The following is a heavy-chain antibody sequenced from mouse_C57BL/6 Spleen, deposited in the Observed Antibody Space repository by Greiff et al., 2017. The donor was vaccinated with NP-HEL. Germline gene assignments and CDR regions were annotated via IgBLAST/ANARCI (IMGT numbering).Heavy chain of an antibody. V-gene: IGHV1-82*01. D-gene: IGHD1-1*01. CDR1: GYAFSSSW. Sequence: QVQLQQSGPELVKPGASVKISCKASGYAFSSSWMNWVKQRPGKGLEWIGRIYPGDGATNYNGKFKGKATLTADKSSSTAYMQLSSLTSEDSAVYCCARGYYYGSRGGFFDYWGQGTTLTVSS. CDR3: ARGYYYGSRGGFFDY. J-gene: IGHJ2*01. CDR2: IYPGDGAT.